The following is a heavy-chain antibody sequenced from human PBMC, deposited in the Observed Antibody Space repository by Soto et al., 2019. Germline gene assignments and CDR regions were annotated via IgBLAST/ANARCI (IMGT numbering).Heavy chain of an antibody. CDR3: ARGTRMTTFHNWFDP. CDR1: GGTFSSYA. J-gene: IGHJ5*02. D-gene: IGHD3-16*01. CDR2: IIPIFGTA. V-gene: IGHV1-69*13. Sequence: SVKVSCKASGGTFSSYAISWVRQAPGQGLEWMGGIIPIFGTANYAQKFQGRVTITADESTSTAYMELSSLRSEDTAVYYCARGTRMTTFHNWFDPWGQGTLVTVPQ.